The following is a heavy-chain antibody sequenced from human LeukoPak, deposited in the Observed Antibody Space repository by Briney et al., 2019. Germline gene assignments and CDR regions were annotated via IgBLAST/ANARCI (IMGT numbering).Heavy chain of an antibody. J-gene: IGHJ4*02. CDR1: GFTFSSYG. CDR3: AKLPTSYGDYGWDY. Sequence: PGGSLRLSCAASGFTFSSYGMHWVRQAPGKGLEWVAVISYDGSNKYYADSVKGRFTISRDNSKKTLYLQMNSLRDEDTAVYYCAKLPTSYGDYGWDYWGQGTLVIVSS. CDR2: ISYDGSNK. V-gene: IGHV3-30*18. D-gene: IGHD4-17*01.